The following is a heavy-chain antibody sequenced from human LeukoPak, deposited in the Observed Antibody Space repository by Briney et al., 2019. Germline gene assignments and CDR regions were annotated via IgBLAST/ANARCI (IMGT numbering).Heavy chain of an antibody. CDR3: ARDSGNYYFDH. V-gene: IGHV4-59*01. CDR2: IYYSGST. D-gene: IGHD1-26*01. CDR1: GGSISSYY. Sequence: SETLSLTCTVSGGSISSYYWSWIRQPPGKGLEWIGYIYYSGSTNYNPSLKSRVTISVDTSKNQFSLKLSSVTAADTAVYYCARDSGNYYFDHWGQGTLVPVSS. J-gene: IGHJ4*02.